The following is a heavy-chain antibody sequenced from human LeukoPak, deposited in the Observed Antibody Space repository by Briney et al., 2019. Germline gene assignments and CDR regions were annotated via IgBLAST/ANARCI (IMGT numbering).Heavy chain of an antibody. CDR2: IIPIFGTA. CDR1: GGTFSSYA. J-gene: IGHJ4*02. V-gene: IGHV1-69*05. D-gene: IGHD3-22*01. CDR3: ARNDYYDSSGYSAPY. Sequence: PWASVTVSCKASGGTFSSYAISWVRQAPGQGLEWMGGIIPIFGTANYAQKFQGRVTMTRDMSTSTVYMELSSLRSEDTAVYYCARNDYYDSSGYSAPYWGQGTLVTVSS.